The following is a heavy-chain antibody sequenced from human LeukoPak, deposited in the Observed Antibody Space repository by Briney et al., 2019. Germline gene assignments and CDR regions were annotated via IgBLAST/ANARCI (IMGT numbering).Heavy chain of an antibody. Sequence: SVKVSCKASGGTFSSYAISWVRQAPGQGLEWMGGIIPIFGTANYAQKIQGRVTITADEFTSTAYMELSSLRSEDTAVYYCASGADHYYYGMDVWGQGTTVSVSS. CDR1: GGTFSSYA. J-gene: IGHJ6*02. CDR3: ASGADHYYYGMDV. D-gene: IGHD1-26*01. V-gene: IGHV1-69*13. CDR2: IIPIFGTA.